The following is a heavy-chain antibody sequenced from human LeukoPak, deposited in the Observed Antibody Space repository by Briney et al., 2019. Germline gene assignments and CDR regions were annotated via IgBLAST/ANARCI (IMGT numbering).Heavy chain of an antibody. CDR2: IKQDGSEK. V-gene: IGHV3-7*01. CDR3: ARQYYSSSWLDY. CDR1: GFTFSSCW. Sequence: GGSLRLSCAASGFTFSSCWMSWVRQAPGKGLEWVTNIKQDGSEKYYVDSVKGRFTISRDNAKNSLYLQMNSLRAEDTAVYYCARQYYSSSWLDYWGQGTLVTVSS. J-gene: IGHJ4*02. D-gene: IGHD6-13*01.